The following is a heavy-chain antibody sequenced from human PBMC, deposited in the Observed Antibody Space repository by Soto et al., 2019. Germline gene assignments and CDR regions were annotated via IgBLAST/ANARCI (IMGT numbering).Heavy chain of an antibody. CDR2: ISYDGSTQ. J-gene: IGHJ6*02. Sequence: QVQLVESGGGVVQPGRSLRLSCAASGFTFSSYGMHWVRQAPGKGLECLAVISYDGSTQYHADSVKGRFTISRDNSKNTLSLQMTSLRAEDKAVYYCAKANYGYCSGNSCLSYGMDVWGQGTTVTVSS. CDR3: AKANYGYCSGNSCLSYGMDV. D-gene: IGHD2-2*01. CDR1: GFTFSSYG. V-gene: IGHV3-30*18.